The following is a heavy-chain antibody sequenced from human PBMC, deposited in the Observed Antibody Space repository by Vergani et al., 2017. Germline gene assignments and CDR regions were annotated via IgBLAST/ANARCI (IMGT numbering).Heavy chain of an antibody. CDR2: IYYSGTT. Sequence: QVQLQESGPRLVKPSETLSLTCTVSGDSITSYYWNWIRQPPGRGLEWLGYIYYSGTTNYNPSLKSRITISLDPSKNQFSLKLSSVTAADTAVYYCASSSLRFLEWLPPYGMDVWGQGTTVTVSS. CDR1: GDSITSYY. V-gene: IGHV4-59*08. CDR3: ASSSLRFLEWLPPYGMDV. D-gene: IGHD3-3*01. J-gene: IGHJ6*02.